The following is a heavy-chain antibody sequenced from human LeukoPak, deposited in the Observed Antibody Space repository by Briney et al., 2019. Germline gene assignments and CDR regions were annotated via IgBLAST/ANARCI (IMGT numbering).Heavy chain of an antibody. Sequence: PSETLSLTCPVSGGSVSSSRYYWGWIRQPPGKGLEWIGSIYYTGSTYYKPSLKSRVTISVDASKNQISLKLSSVTAADTAVYYCARKGSSGWYFDYWGQGTLVTVSS. CDR1: GGSVSSSRYY. CDR2: IYYTGST. D-gene: IGHD6-19*01. J-gene: IGHJ4*02. V-gene: IGHV4-39*01. CDR3: ARKGSSGWYFDY.